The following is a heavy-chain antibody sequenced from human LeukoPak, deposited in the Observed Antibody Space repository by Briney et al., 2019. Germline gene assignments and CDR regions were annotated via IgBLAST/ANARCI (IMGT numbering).Heavy chain of an antibody. CDR1: GYTFTGYY. V-gene: IGHV1-2*02. Sequence: ASVKVSCEASGYTFTGYYMHWVRQAPGQGLEWMGWINPNSGGTNYAQKFQGRVTMTRDTSISTAYMELSRLRSDDTAVYYCARAQYSGYKFDYWGQGTLVTVSS. CDR2: INPNSGGT. J-gene: IGHJ4*02. D-gene: IGHD5-12*01. CDR3: ARAQYSGYKFDY.